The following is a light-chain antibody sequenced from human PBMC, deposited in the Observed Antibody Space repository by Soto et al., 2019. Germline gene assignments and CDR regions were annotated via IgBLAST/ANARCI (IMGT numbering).Light chain of an antibody. CDR1: QSVSSN. CDR2: DAS. J-gene: IGKJ1*01. CDR3: QQYENYWT. V-gene: IGKV3D-15*01. Sequence: EIVMTQSPATLSVSPGERATLSCRASQSVSSNLAWYQQKPGQAPRLLIYDASSRPPGIPDRFSGSGSGTEFTLTISNLQPDDFATYYCQQYENYWTFGQGTKVDIK.